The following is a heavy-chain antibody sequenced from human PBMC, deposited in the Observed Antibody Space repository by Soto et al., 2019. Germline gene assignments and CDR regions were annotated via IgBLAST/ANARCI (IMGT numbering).Heavy chain of an antibody. Sequence: QVQLQESGPGLVKPSETLSLTCTVSGGSISSYYWSWIRQPPGKGLEWIGYIYYSGSTNYNPSLQSRVTVSVDTSKNQFSLTLSSVTAAETAVYYCARGDPLLWFGEKVYHGMDVWGQGTTVTVSS. CDR3: ARGDPLLWFGEKVYHGMDV. V-gene: IGHV4-59*01. D-gene: IGHD3-10*01. J-gene: IGHJ6*02. CDR2: IYYSGST. CDR1: GGSISSYY.